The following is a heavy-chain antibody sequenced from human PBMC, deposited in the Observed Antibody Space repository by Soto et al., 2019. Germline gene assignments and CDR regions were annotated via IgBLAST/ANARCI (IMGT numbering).Heavy chain of an antibody. J-gene: IGHJ4*02. V-gene: IGHV3-30*18. CDR3: AKDHEVMATMGVDY. CDR1: GFTFSSYG. CDR2: ISYDGSNK. D-gene: IGHD2-21*01. Sequence: QVQLVESGGGVVQPGRSLRLSCAASGFTFSSYGMHWVRQAPGKGLEWVAVISYDGSNKYYADSVKGRFTISRDNSKNMLYLQMNSLRAEDTAVYYCAKDHEVMATMGVDYWGQGTLVTVSS.